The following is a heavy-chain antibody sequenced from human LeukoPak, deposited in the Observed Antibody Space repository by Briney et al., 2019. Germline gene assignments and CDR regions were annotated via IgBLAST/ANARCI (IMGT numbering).Heavy chain of an antibody. CDR3: ARGDGYNYFES. Sequence: GGSLRLSCAASGFTFSTYGMTWVRQAPGKGLEWVSAISGSAATTFYADSVKGRFTISRDNSKNTLSLQMNSLRAEDTAVYYCARGDGYNYFESWGQGTLVTVSS. D-gene: IGHD5-24*01. V-gene: IGHV3-23*01. CDR1: GFTFSTYG. J-gene: IGHJ4*02. CDR2: ISGSAATT.